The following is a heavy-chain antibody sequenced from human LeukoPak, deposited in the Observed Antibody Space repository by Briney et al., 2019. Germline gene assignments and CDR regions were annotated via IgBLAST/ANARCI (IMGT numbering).Heavy chain of an antibody. J-gene: IGHJ5*01. Sequence: PGGSLRLSCAASEFAFSTYWMSWVRQAPGKGLEWVANIKHDGGEDYYVGSVKGRFTIFRDNANNALFLQMSSLRAEDTALYYCTRLAYCGADCYYNWFDFWGQGTLVTVSS. V-gene: IGHV3-7*01. CDR3: TRLAYCGADCYYNWFDF. CDR1: EFAFSTYW. CDR2: IKHDGGED. D-gene: IGHD2-21*02.